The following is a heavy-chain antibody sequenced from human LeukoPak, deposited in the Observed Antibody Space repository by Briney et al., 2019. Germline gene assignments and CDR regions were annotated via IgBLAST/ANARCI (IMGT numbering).Heavy chain of an antibody. J-gene: IGHJ4*02. D-gene: IGHD2-21*02. Sequence: ASVKVSCKASGYTFTSYDINWVRQAPGQGLEWMGWISAYNGNTNYAQKLQGRVTMTTDTSTSTAYMELRSLRSDDTAVYYCARAQGGWVVTQYWGQGTLVTVSS. CDR3: ARAQGGWVVTQY. CDR1: GYTFTSYD. CDR2: ISAYNGNT. V-gene: IGHV1-18*01.